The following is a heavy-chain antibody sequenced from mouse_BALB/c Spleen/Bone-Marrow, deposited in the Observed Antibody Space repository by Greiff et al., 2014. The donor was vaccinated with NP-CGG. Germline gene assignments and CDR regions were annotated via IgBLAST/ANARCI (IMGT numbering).Heavy chain of an antibody. CDR2: IYPGNDGS. CDR3: AREGTGTGWYGDV. D-gene: IGHD3-3*01. V-gene: IGHV1-81*01. J-gene: IGHJ1*01. Sequence: QVQLQQSGTALVEPRTSVKMSCKASGYTFTDFVISWVKQKTGQGLEWIGEIYPGNDGSYYNERFKGKATLTADKSSNTAYMQLSRRKSEDSAGDVWAREGTGTGWYGDVWGAGTTVTVSS. CDR1: GYTFTDFV.